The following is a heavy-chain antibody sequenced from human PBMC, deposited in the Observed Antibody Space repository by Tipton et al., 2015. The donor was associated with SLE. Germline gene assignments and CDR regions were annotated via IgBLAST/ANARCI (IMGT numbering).Heavy chain of an antibody. D-gene: IGHD2-2*01. Sequence: TLSLTCTVSGGSIRSSSYYWGWIRQPPGKGLEWIGSIYDSGSTYSNPSLTSRVTISVDTSKNQFSLKLSSVTVADTAVYYCARKGYCSSTSCLAWFDPWGQGTLVTVSS. J-gene: IGHJ5*02. V-gene: IGHV4-39*07. CDR1: GGSIRSSSYY. CDR3: ARKGYCSSTSCLAWFDP. CDR2: IYDSGST.